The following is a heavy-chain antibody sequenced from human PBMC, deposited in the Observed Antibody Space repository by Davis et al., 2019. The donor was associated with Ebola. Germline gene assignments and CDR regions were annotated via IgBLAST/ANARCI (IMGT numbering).Heavy chain of an antibody. J-gene: IGHJ6*02. D-gene: IGHD3-22*01. CDR2: INPNSGVT. Sequence: ASVKVSCKASGYTFTSYGISWVRQAPGQGLEWMGRINPNSGVTNYAQRFQGRVVMTRDTSITTAYMDLSRLRFDDTAIYYSARGGITMMVVPRDYYYGLDVWGQGTTVTVSS. CDR3: ARGGITMMVVPRDYYYGLDV. CDR1: GYTFTSYG. V-gene: IGHV1-2*06.